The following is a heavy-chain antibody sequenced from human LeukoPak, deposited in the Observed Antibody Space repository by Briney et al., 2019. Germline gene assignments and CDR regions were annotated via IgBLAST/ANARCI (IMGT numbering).Heavy chain of an antibody. J-gene: IGHJ3*02. CDR2: ISGSGSTT. D-gene: IGHD2-15*01. V-gene: IGHV3-23*01. Sequence: PGGSLRLSCAASGFTFSSYGMSWVRQAPGKGLEWVSAISGSGSTTYYADSVKGRFTISRDNSKNTLFLQMNSLTAEDTAIYSCARPRLEYCSGGSCFDACDIWGQGTMVTVSS. CDR1: GFTFSSYG. CDR3: ARPRLEYCSGGSCFDACDI.